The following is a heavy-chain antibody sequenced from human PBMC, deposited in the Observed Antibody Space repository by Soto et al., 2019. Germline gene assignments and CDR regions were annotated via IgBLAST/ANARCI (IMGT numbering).Heavy chain of an antibody. V-gene: IGHV4-59*01. D-gene: IGHD4-17*01. Sequence: PSETLSLTCTVSGGSISSYYWSWIRQPPGKGLEWIGYIYYSGSTNYNPSLKSRVTISVDTSKNQFSLKLSSVTAADTAVYYCARDIDDYGDYYFDHWGQGTLVTVSS. CDR1: GGSISSYY. CDR2: IYYSGST. J-gene: IGHJ4*02. CDR3: ARDIDDYGDYYFDH.